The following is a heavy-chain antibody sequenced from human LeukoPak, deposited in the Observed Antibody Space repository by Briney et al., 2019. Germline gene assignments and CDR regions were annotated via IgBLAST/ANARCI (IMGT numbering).Heavy chain of an antibody. CDR3: ARGIFGGTSARDYFDY. CDR1: GGSISSGDYY. Sequence: PSETLSLTCTVSGGSISSGDYYWSWIRQPPGKGLEWIGYIYYSGSTYCNPSLKSRVTISVDTSKNQFSLKLSSVTAADTAVYYCARGIFGGTSARDYFDYWGQGTLVTVSS. CDR2: IYYSGST. J-gene: IGHJ4*02. D-gene: IGHD3-3*01. V-gene: IGHV4-30-4*02.